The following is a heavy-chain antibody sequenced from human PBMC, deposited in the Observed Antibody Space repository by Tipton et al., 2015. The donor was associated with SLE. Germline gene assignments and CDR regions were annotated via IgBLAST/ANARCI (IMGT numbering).Heavy chain of an antibody. D-gene: IGHD3-10*01. CDR2: ISGSGAST. CDR1: GFTFSNYA. CDR3: ATGLWFGELFQGFDY. J-gene: IGHJ4*02. Sequence: SLRLSCAASGFTFSNYAMSWVRQAPGKGLEWVSSISGSGASTLYADSVKGRFTISRDNSKNTLYLQMNSLRVEDTAGYYCATGLWFGELFQGFDYWGQGTLVTVSS. V-gene: IGHV3-23*01.